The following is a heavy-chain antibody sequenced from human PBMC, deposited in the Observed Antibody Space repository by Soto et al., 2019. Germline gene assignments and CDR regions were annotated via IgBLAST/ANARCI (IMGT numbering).Heavy chain of an antibody. Sequence: PGESLKISCKGSGYNFSNYWIGWVRQMSGKGLEWMGIIYAGDSETRYSPSFQGQATISVDTSISTAYLQWSSLKASDTAKYYCATTIGYSYGSFDHWGQGTLVTVSS. CDR3: ATTIGYSYGSFDH. D-gene: IGHD5-18*01. CDR2: IYAGDSET. J-gene: IGHJ4*02. V-gene: IGHV5-51*01. CDR1: GYNFSNYW.